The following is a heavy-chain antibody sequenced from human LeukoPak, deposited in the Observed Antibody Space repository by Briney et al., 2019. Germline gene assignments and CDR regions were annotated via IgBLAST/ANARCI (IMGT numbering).Heavy chain of an antibody. Sequence: SVKVSCKASGGTFSSYAISWVRQAPGQGLERMGGIIPIFGTANYAQKFQGRVTITADESTSTAYMELSSLRYEDTAVYYCERGRLRLGELSLRSYYYYYMDVWGKGTTVTISS. CDR2: IIPIFGTA. CDR1: GGTFSSYA. V-gene: IGHV1-69*13. J-gene: IGHJ6*03. D-gene: IGHD3-16*02. CDR3: ERGRLRLGELSLRSYYYYYMDV.